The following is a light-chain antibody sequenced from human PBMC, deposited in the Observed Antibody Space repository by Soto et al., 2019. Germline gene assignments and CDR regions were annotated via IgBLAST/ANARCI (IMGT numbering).Light chain of an antibody. CDR3: QQSYTTPLT. J-gene: IGKJ4*01. Sequence: DIQMTQSPSSLSASVGDRVNITCRASQSISLYVSWYQQKAGQAPELLIYAASLLQGGVPPRFSGSGSGTDFTLTISGLQRADVATYFCQQSYTTPLTFGGGTKVEI. V-gene: IGKV1-39*01. CDR2: AAS. CDR1: QSISLY.